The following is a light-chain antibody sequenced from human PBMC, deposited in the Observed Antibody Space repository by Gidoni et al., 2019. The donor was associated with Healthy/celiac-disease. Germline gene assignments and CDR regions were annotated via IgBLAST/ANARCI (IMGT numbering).Light chain of an antibody. CDR3: QQYNNWPPYT. CDR1: QSVSSN. Sequence: EIVMTQSPATLSASPGERATLSCRASQSVSSNLAWYQQKPGQAPRLLIYGASTRATGIPARFSGSGSGTEFTLTISSLQSEDFAVYYCQQYNNWPPYTFXXXTKLEIK. V-gene: IGKV3-15*01. CDR2: GAS. J-gene: IGKJ2*01.